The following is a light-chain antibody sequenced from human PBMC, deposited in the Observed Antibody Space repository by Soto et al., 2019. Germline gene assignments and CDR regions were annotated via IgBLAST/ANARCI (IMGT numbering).Light chain of an antibody. CDR1: NSDIGGYNS. Sequence: QSVLTQPASVSGSPGQSITISCTGSNSDIGGYNSVSWYQQHPGKAPKLLIFGVTNRPSGVSDRFSGSKSGNTASLTISALQAEDEADYYCTSYTSVTIVVFGRGTKLTVL. V-gene: IGLV2-14*01. CDR2: GVT. CDR3: TSYTSVTIVV. J-gene: IGLJ2*01.